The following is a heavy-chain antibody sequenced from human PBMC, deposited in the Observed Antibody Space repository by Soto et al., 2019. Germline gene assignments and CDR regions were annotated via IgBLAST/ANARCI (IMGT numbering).Heavy chain of an antibody. CDR1: GGSVSSGSYY. D-gene: IGHD2-8*01. V-gene: IGHV4-61*01. J-gene: IGHJ4*02. Sequence: QVQLQESGPGLVKPSETLSLTCTVSGGSVSSGSYYWSWIRQPPRKGLEWIGHISYSGSTNYNPSLKSRVTISVDTSRNQFSLKLSSVTAADTAVDYCARKVSGKMLSDFWGQGTLVTDSS. CDR2: ISYSGST. CDR3: ARKVSGKMLSDF.